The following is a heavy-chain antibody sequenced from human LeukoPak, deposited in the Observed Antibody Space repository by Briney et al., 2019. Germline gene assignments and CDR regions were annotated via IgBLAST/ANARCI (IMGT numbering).Heavy chain of an antibody. CDR1: GFTFSSFW. Sequence: GGSLRLSCAASGFTFSSFWMTWVRPAPGKGLEWVANIKEDGRETYYVDSVKGRFIISRDNAKNSLFLQMSSLTAEDTAVYYCARERDGVATTGALFDYWGLGTLITVSS. V-gene: IGHV3-7*01. D-gene: IGHD5-12*01. CDR2: IKEDGRET. J-gene: IGHJ4*02. CDR3: ARERDGVATTGALFDY.